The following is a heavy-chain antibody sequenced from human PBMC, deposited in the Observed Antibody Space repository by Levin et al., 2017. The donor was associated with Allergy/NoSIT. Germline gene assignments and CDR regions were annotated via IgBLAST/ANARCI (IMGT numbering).Heavy chain of an antibody. CDR1: GYTFTSYY. Sequence: ASVKVSCKASGYTFTSYYMHWVRQAPGQGLEWMGIINPSGGSTSYAQKFQGRVTMTRDTSTSTVYMELSSLRSEDTAVYYCARGARTTRGPRDYGMDVWGQGTTVTVSS. CDR2: INPSGGST. D-gene: IGHD2/OR15-2a*01. CDR3: ARGARTTRGPRDYGMDV. J-gene: IGHJ6*02. V-gene: IGHV1-46*01.